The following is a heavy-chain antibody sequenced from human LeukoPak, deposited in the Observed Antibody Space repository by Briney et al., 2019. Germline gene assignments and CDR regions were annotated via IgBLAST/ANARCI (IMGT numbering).Heavy chain of an antibody. Sequence: GGSLRLSCAASGFTFSSYAMSWVRQAPGKGLEWVSAISGSGGSTYYADSVKGRFTISRDNSKNTLYPQMNSLRAEDTAVYYCAKDQEEWRRSFDYWGQGTLVTVSS. V-gene: IGHV3-23*01. D-gene: IGHD3-3*01. CDR2: ISGSGGST. CDR1: GFTFSSYA. J-gene: IGHJ4*02. CDR3: AKDQEEWRRSFDY.